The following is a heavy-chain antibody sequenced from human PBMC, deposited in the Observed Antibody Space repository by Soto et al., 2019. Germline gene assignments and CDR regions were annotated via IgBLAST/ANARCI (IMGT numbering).Heavy chain of an antibody. V-gene: IGHV3-66*01. CDR3: ARDRWYQLLTNYYDGMDV. Sequence: EVQLVESGGGLVQPGGSLRLSCAASGFTVSSNYMSWVRQAPGKGLEWVSVIYSGGSTYYADSVKGRFTISRDNSKNTLYLQMNSLRAEDTAGYYCARDRWYQLLTNYYDGMDVWGQGTTVTVSS. J-gene: IGHJ6*02. D-gene: IGHD2-2*01. CDR2: IYSGGST. CDR1: GFTVSSNY.